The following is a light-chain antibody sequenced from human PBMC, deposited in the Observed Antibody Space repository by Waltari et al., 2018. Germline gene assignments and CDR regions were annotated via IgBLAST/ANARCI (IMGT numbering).Light chain of an antibody. J-gene: IGLJ1*01. CDR3: DSYTSTSSLPYV. V-gene: IGLV2-14*01. CDR2: EVN. Sequence: SWYQQYPGKAPKLIIYEVNNRPSGVSNRFSGSKSGNTASLTISGLQPEDEAAYFCDSYTSTSSLPYVFGTGTKVTVL.